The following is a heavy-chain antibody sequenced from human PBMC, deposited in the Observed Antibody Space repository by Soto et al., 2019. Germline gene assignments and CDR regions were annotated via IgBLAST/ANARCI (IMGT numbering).Heavy chain of an antibody. CDR3: AKASLVADSSSFQYWLFDL. D-gene: IGHD3-22*01. Sequence: HVQLVESGGGVVQPGRSLRLSCVASGFTFTTYGMHWVRQAPGKGLEWVAVISYDGGTTYYADSVKGRFTISSDNSKHSLYLQSNCLIAEDTDVYCCAKASLVADSSSFQYWLFDLWGRGTLVSVSS. J-gene: IGHJ2*01. CDR2: ISYDGGTT. V-gene: IGHV3-30*18. CDR1: GFTFTTYG.